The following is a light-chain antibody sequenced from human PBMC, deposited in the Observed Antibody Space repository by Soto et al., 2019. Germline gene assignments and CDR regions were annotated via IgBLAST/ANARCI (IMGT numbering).Light chain of an antibody. CDR2: GAS. J-gene: IGKJ1*01. CDR1: QSLGTN. V-gene: IGKV3-15*01. Sequence: EIVMTQSPATLSVSPGERATLSCRASQSLGTNLAWFQQKPGQAPRLLIHGASTRATGIPARFSGSGYGTAFTLTISSLQSEDFAVYYCQQYNMWPRTFGQGTKVDFK. CDR3: QQYNMWPRT.